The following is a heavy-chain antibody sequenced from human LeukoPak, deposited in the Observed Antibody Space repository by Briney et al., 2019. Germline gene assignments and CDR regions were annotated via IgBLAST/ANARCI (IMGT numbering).Heavy chain of an antibody. D-gene: IGHD2-15*01. CDR2: MNPNSGNT. J-gene: IGHJ5*02. CDR1: GYTFTSYD. Sequence: EASVKVSCKASGYTFTSYDINWVRQATGQGLEWMGWMNPNSGNTGYAQKFQGRVTMTRNNSISTAYMELSSLRSEDTAVYYCARVVVAATKDRNWFDPWGQGTLVTVSS. CDR3: ARVVVAATKDRNWFDP. V-gene: IGHV1-8*01.